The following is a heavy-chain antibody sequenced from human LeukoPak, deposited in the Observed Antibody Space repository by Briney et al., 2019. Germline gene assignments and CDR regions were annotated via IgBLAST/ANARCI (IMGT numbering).Heavy chain of an antibody. CDR2: IYSGGGT. CDR3: ARELTTFYYDISGYYGHAFDI. V-gene: IGHV3-66*01. CDR1: GFTVSSNY. Sequence: GGSLRLSCAASGFTVSSNYMSWVRQAPGKGLEWVAVIYSGGGTYYADSVKGRFTISRDNSKNTLFLQMNSLRAEDTAVYYCARELTTFYYDISGYYGHAFDIWGQGTMVTVSS. J-gene: IGHJ3*02. D-gene: IGHD3-22*01.